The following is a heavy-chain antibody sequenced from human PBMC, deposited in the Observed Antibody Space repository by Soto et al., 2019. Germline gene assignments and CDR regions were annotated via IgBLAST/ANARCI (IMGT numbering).Heavy chain of an antibody. Sequence: QAQLVQSGVEVKKPGASVKVSCKASGYNFTNYGITWVRQAPGPGFEWMGWISAYNGNTNFAQKFQGRVIMTTHSSTRTAYLELRSLRSDDTAVYYCARDRGVAPPVAGNTHYYYYMDVWGKGTTVTVSS. J-gene: IGHJ6*03. V-gene: IGHV1-18*01. CDR3: ARDRGVAPPVAGNTHYYYYMDV. CDR2: ISAYNGNT. D-gene: IGHD6-19*01. CDR1: GYNFTNYG.